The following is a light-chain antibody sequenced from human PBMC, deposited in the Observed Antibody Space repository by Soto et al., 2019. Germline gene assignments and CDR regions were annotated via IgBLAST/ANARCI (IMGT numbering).Light chain of an antibody. CDR2: DVS. J-gene: IGLJ3*02. Sequence: QSVLTQPRSVSGSPGQSVTISCTGTSSDVGGYDYVSWYQQHPGKAPKLIIYDVSKRPSGVPDRFSGSKPGNTASLIISGLQAEDEADYYCCSFAGFYSVLFVGGTKVTVL. V-gene: IGLV2-11*01. CDR1: SSDVGGYDY. CDR3: CSFAGFYSVL.